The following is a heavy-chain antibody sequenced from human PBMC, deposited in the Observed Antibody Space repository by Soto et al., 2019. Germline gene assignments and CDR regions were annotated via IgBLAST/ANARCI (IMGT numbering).Heavy chain of an antibody. D-gene: IGHD2-15*01. V-gene: IGHV4-59*01. CDR2: IYYSGST. J-gene: IGHJ4*02. CDR1: GGSISSYY. CDR3: ARHRVKVADFDY. Sequence: SETLSLTCTVSGGSISSYYWSWIRQPPGKGLETIGYIYYSGSTNYNPSLKSRVTISVDTSKNQFSLKLSSVTAADTAVYYCARHRVKVADFDYWGQGTLVTVSS.